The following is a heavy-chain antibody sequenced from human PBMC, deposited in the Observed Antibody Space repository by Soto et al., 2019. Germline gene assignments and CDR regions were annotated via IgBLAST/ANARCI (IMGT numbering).Heavy chain of an antibody. CDR2: IIPIFGTA. V-gene: IGHV1-69*01. D-gene: IGHD5-18*01. CDR1: GGTFSSYA. J-gene: IGHJ4*02. CDR3: ARRRVVGGYQTFDY. Sequence: QVQLVQSGAEVKKPGSSVKVSCKASGGTFSSYAISWVRQAPGQGLEWMGGIIPIFGTANYAQKFQGRVTITADESTSTAHMELSSLRSEDTAVYYCARRRVVGGYQTFDYWGQRTLVTVSS.